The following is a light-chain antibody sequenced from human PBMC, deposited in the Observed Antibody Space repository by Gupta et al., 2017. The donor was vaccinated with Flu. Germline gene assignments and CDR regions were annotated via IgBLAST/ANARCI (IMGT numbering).Light chain of an antibody. Sequence: EIVLTQSPGTLSLSPGQRATLSCRASQRVSNNYLAWYQKNPGQPFRLLIFGASGRATGIPERFSGRGSGTDFTLTISGLEAEDSAIYYCQQYDYLITFGQGTRLEIK. CDR3: QQYDYLIT. CDR1: QRVSNNY. CDR2: GAS. J-gene: IGKJ5*01. V-gene: IGKV3-20*01.